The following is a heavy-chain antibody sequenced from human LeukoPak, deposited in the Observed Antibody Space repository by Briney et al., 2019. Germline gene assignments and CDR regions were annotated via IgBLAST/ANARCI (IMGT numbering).Heavy chain of an antibody. Sequence: GGSLRLSCAASGFTFSSYAMSWVRQAPGKGLEWVSAISGSGGSTYYADSVKGRFTISRDNSKNTLYLQMNSLRAEDTAVYYCARGPRITMIVVVITPAWYFDLWGRGTLVTVSS. CDR3: ARGPRITMIVVVITPAWYFDL. J-gene: IGHJ2*01. CDR1: GFTFSSYA. D-gene: IGHD3-22*01. CDR2: ISGSGGST. V-gene: IGHV3-23*01.